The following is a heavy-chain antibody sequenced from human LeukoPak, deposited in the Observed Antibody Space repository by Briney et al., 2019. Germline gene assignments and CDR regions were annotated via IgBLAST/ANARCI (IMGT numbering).Heavy chain of an antibody. CDR1: GGSLSSYY. D-gene: IGHD6-6*01. CDR2: IYASGST. V-gene: IGHV4-4*09. J-gene: IGHJ3*02. Sequence: SETLSLTCTVSGGSLSSYYWSWIRQPPGKGLEWIGYIYASGSTNYDPSLKSRVTISVDTSKNQLSLNLRFVTAADTAVYYCATKHGSSSAYDAFDIWGQGTMVTVSS. CDR3: ATKHGSSSAYDAFDI.